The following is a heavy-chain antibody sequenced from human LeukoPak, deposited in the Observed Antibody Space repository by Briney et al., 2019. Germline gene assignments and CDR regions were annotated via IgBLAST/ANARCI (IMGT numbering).Heavy chain of an antibody. Sequence: SETLSLTCAVYGGSFSGYYWSWIRQPPGKGLEWIGEINHSGSTNYNPSLKSRVTISVDTSKNQFSLKLSSVTAADTAVYYCARDPLSPGYYYGMDVWGQGTTVTVSS. CDR1: GGSFSGYY. V-gene: IGHV4-34*01. CDR3: ARDPLSPGYYYGMDV. D-gene: IGHD3-10*01. J-gene: IGHJ6*02. CDR2: INHSGST.